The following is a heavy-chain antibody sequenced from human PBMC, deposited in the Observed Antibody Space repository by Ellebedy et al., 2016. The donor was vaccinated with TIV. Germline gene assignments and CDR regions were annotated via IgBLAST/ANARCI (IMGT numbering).Heavy chain of an antibody. V-gene: IGHV4-31*03. D-gene: IGHD5-18*01. Sequence: SETLSLXXTVSGGSISSGGYYWSWIRQHPGKGLEWIGYIYYSGSTYYNPSLKSRVTISVDTSKNQFSLKLSSVTAADTAVYYCAGRYSYGSPFDYWGQGTLVTVSS. CDR3: AGRYSYGSPFDY. CDR2: IYYSGST. J-gene: IGHJ4*02. CDR1: GGSISSGGYY.